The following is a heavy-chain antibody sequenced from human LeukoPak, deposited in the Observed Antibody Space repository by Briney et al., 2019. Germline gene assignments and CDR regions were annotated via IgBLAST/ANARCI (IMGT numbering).Heavy chain of an antibody. CDR2: TYSDGSTT. Sequence: PGGSLRLSCAASGFSFSNVWMHWVRQVPGKGLVWVSRTYSDGSTTTYADSVKGRFTISSDNAKNTLYLQMNSLRPEDTAVYYCARVRSGASFDYWGQGTLVTVSS. CDR3: ARVRSGASFDY. D-gene: IGHD3-10*01. J-gene: IGHJ4*02. CDR1: GFSFSNVW. V-gene: IGHV3-74*01.